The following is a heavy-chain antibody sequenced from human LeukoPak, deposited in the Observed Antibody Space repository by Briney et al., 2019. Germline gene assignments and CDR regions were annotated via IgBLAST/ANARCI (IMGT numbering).Heavy chain of an antibody. D-gene: IGHD6-6*01. CDR2: ISGSGGST. J-gene: IGHJ4*02. V-gene: IGHV3-23*01. Sequence: GGSLRLSCAASGFTFSSYAMSWVRQAPGKGLEWVSAISGSGGSTYYADSVKGRFTITRDNSKNTLYLQMNSLRAEDTAVYYCAKSQYPAREDHYYFDYWGQGTLVTVSS. CDR3: AKSQYPAREDHYYFDY. CDR1: GFTFSSYA.